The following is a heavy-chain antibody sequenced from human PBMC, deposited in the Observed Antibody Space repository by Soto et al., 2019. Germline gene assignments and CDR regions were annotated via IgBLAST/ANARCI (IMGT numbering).Heavy chain of an antibody. CDR1: GFTFSDHY. Sequence: GGSLRLSCAASGFTFSDHYMDWVRQAPGKGLEWVGRTRNKANSYTTEYAASVKGRFTISRDDSKNSLYLQMNSLKTEDTAVYYCARDVAISVSGWSYWYFDLWGRGTLVTVSS. J-gene: IGHJ2*01. D-gene: IGHD6-19*01. V-gene: IGHV3-72*01. CDR3: ARDVAISVSGWSYWYFDL. CDR2: TRNKANSYTT.